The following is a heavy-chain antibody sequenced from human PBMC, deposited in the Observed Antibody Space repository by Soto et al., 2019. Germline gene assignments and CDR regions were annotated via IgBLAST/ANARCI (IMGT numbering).Heavy chain of an antibody. CDR3: ARDVPSPVTTLALWSYYYGTDV. J-gene: IGHJ6*02. CDR1: GYTFTSYG. V-gene: IGHV1-18*01. CDR2: ISAYNGNT. D-gene: IGHD4-17*01. Sequence: ASVKVSCKASGYTFTSYGISWVRQAPGQGLEWMGWISAYNGNTNYAQKLQGRVTMTTDTSTSTAYMELRSLRSDDTAVYYCARDVPSPVTTLALWSYYYGTDVRGQGTTVTGS.